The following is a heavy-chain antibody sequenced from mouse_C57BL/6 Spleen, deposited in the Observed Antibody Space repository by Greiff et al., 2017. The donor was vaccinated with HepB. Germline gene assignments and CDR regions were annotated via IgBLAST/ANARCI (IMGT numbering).Heavy chain of an antibody. J-gene: IGHJ4*01. D-gene: IGHD2-4*01. Sequence: EVNVVESGGDLVKPGGSLKLSCAASGFTFSSYGMSWVRQTPDKRLEWVATISSGGSYTYYPDSVKGRFTISRDNAKNTLYLQMSSLKSEDTAMYYCARRMISYAMDYWGQGTSVTVSS. CDR2: ISSGGSYT. CDR1: GFTFSSYG. CDR3: ARRMISYAMDY. V-gene: IGHV5-6*02.